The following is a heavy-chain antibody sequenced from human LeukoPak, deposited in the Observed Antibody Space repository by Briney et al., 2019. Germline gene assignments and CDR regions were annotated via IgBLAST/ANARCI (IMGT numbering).Heavy chain of an antibody. J-gene: IGHJ3*02. V-gene: IGHV4-61*09. CDR3: ARGGGRDGYNWFFGAFDI. D-gene: IGHD5-24*01. CDR2: IYTSGST. Sequence: PSETLSLTCTVSGGSISTDNYYWSWIRQPAGKGLEWIGHIYTSGSTIYNPSLKSRVTISIDTSENQFSLKLSSVTAADTAVYYCARGGGRDGYNWFFGAFDIWGQGTMVTVSS. CDR1: GGSISTDNYY.